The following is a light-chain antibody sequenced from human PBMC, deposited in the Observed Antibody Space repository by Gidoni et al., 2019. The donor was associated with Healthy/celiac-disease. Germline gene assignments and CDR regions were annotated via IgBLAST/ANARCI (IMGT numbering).Light chain of an antibody. CDR1: NIGSKS. CDR2: YDS. V-gene: IGLV3-21*04. CDR3: QVWDSSSDHPL. J-gene: IGLJ1*01. Sequence: SYVLTQPPSVSVAPGKTARITCGGNNIGSKSVHWYQQKPGQAPVLVIYYDSDRPSGIPERFSGSNSGNTATLTISRVEAGDEADYYCQVWDSSSDHPLFGTGTKVTV.